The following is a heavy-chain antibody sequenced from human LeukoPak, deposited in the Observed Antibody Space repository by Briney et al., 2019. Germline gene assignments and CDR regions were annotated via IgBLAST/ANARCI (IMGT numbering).Heavy chain of an antibody. CDR1: GGSISSSSYY. CDR2: IYYSGST. D-gene: IGHD4-17*01. Sequence: SETLSLTCTVSGGSISSSSYYWGWIRQPPGKGLEWIGSIYYSGSTYYNPSLKSRVTISVDTSKNQFSLKLSSVTDADTAVYYCARRDVTTHRFDYWGQGTLVTVSS. J-gene: IGHJ4*02. CDR3: ARRDVTTHRFDY. V-gene: IGHV4-39*01.